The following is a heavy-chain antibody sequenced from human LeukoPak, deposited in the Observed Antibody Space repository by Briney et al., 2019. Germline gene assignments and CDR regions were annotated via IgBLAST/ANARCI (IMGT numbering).Heavy chain of an antibody. CDR2: INPNSGGT. D-gene: IGHD3-16*01. Sequence: ASVKVPCKASGYTFTGYYMHWVRQAPGHGLEWMEWINPNSGGTNYAQKFQGRVTMTRDTSISTAYMELSRLRSDDTAVYYCARVGDGDYYYGMDVWGQGTTVTVSS. V-gene: IGHV1-2*02. CDR1: GYTFTGYY. J-gene: IGHJ6*02. CDR3: ARVGDGDYYYGMDV.